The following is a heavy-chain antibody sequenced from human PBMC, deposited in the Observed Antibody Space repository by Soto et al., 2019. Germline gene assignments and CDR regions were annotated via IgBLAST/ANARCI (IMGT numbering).Heavy chain of an antibody. CDR2: VNGDGSST. Sequence: PGGSLRLSCAASGFTFSNYWMHWVRQVPGKGLVWVSRVNGDGSSTFYADSVKGRFTISRDNAENTVFLQMNSLRAEVTAVYYCARDNWNTVWGQGT. D-gene: IGHD1-20*01. CDR1: GFTFSNYW. J-gene: IGHJ3*01. V-gene: IGHV3-74*01. CDR3: ARDNWNTV.